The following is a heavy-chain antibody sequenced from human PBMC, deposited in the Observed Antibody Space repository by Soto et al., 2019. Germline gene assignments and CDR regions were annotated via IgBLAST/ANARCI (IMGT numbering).Heavy chain of an antibody. CDR3: AKRGINMVRVVIITFLQTGEAFDI. D-gene: IGHD3-10*01. V-gene: IGHV3-23*01. CDR2: ISCSGGST. J-gene: IGHJ3*02. CDR1: GFTFSSNA. Sequence: DVQLLESGGGLVQPGGSLRLSCAASGFTFSSNAMSWVRQAPGKELEWVSAISCSGGSTYYADSVKGRFTISRDNSKKTLYLQMNSLRGEDTAVYYCAKRGINMVRVVIITFLQTGEAFDIWCQGTMVTVSS.